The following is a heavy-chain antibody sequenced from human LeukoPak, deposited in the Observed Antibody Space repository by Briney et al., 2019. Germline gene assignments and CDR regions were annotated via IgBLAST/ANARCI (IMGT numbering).Heavy chain of an antibody. V-gene: IGHV3-33*01. J-gene: IGHJ4*02. Sequence: GGSLRLSCAASGFSFSTYGMHWVRQAPGKGLEWVAVIWYDGSNKYYADSVKGRFTISRDDSKNTLYLQMNSLRAEDTAVYYCARVGGDQVGYWGQGTLVTVSS. D-gene: IGHD4-17*01. CDR1: GFSFSTYG. CDR3: ARVGGDQVGY. CDR2: IWYDGSNK.